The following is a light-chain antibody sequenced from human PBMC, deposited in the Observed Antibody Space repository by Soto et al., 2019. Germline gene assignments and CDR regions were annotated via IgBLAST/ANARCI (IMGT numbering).Light chain of an antibody. J-gene: IGKJ5*01. CDR1: QSVSSY. Sequence: EIVLTQSPATLSLSPGERATLSCRASQSVSSYLAWFQQKPGQAPRLLIYDASNRATGIPARFSASGSGTDFTLTISSLEPEDFAVYYCQQRTSWPRITFGQGTRLEIK. V-gene: IGKV3-11*01. CDR3: QQRTSWPRIT. CDR2: DAS.